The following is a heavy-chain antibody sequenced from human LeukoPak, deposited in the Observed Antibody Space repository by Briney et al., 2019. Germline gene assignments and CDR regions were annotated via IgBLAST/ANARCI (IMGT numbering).Heavy chain of an antibody. Sequence: VSVEVSCKASGYTFTSYDINWVRQATGQGLEWMGWMNPNSGNTGYAQKFQGRVTMTRNTSISTAYMELSSLRSEDTAVYYCARGLKSGYDYRTHDYWGQGTLVTVSS. CDR1: GYTFTSYD. CDR2: MNPNSGNT. V-gene: IGHV1-8*01. CDR3: ARGLKSGYDYRTHDY. J-gene: IGHJ4*02. D-gene: IGHD5-12*01.